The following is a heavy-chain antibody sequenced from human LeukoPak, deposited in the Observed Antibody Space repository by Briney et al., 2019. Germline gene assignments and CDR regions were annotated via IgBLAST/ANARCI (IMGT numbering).Heavy chain of an antibody. V-gene: IGHV1-69*13. CDR3: ATVDTTILYYYYMDV. D-gene: IGHD5-18*01. J-gene: IGHJ6*03. CDR1: GYTFTSYG. Sequence: SVKVSCKASGYTFTSYGISWVRQAPGQGLEWMGGIIPIFGTANYAQKFQGRVTITADESTSTAYMELSSLRSEDTAVYYCATVDTTILYYYYMDVWGKGTTVTISS. CDR2: IIPIFGTA.